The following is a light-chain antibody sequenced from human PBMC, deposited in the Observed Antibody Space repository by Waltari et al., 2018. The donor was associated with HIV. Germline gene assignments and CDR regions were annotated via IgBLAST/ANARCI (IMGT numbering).Light chain of an antibody. Sequence: DIQMTQSPSTLSASVGDRVTITCRASQNINIWLAWYQQKPGKAPKRLIYAASSLQSGVPSRFSCSGSGTEFTLTISSLQPEDFATYYCLQHNSYPYTFGQGTKLEIK. CDR1: QNINIW. CDR3: LQHNSYPYT. V-gene: IGKV1-5*01. J-gene: IGKJ2*01. CDR2: AAS.